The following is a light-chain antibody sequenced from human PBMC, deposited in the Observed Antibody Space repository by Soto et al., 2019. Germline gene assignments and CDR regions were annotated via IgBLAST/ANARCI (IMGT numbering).Light chain of an antibody. Sequence: EIVLTPSPGTLSLSPGDRATLSCRASQSVSSSYLAWYQQKPGQAPRLLIYGASTRATGIPARFSGSGSGTEFTLTISSLQSEDFAVYYCQQYNNWPRTFGQGTKVDIK. CDR2: GAS. J-gene: IGKJ1*01. CDR3: QQYNNWPRT. CDR1: QSVSSSY. V-gene: IGKV3-15*01.